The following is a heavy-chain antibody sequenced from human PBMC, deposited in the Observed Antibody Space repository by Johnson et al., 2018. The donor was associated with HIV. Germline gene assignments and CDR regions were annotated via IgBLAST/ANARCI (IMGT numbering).Heavy chain of an antibody. CDR1: GFTFSSYA. J-gene: IGHJ3*02. CDR2: ISYDGSNK. CDR3: AKDRRYCGGDCSVDAFDI. V-gene: IGHV3-30*04. Sequence: QVQLVESGGGVVQPGRSLRLSCAASGFTFSSYAMHWVRQAPGKGLEWVAVISYDGSNKYYADSVKGRFTISREHSKSTLNLQMNNLRAEDTAVYYCAKDRRYCGGDCSVDAFDIWGQGTMVTVSS. D-gene: IGHD2-21*02.